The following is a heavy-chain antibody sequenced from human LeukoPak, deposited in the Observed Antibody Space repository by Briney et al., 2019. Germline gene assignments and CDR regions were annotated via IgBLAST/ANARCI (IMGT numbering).Heavy chain of an antibody. Sequence: GASVKVSCKASGGTFSSYAISWVRQAPGQGLEWMGGIIPIFGTANYAQKFQGRVTITADKSTSTAYMELSSLRSEDTAVYYCASEGMQWELYGWFDYRGQGTLVTVSS. CDR1: GGTFSSYA. CDR3: ASEGMQWELYGWFDY. V-gene: IGHV1-69*06. CDR2: IIPIFGTA. J-gene: IGHJ4*02. D-gene: IGHD1-26*01.